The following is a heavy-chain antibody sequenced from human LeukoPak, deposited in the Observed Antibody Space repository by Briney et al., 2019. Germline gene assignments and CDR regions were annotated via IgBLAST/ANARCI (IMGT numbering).Heavy chain of an antibody. CDR1: GFTFSSYS. Sequence: GGSLRLSCAASGFTFSSYSMNWVRQAPGKGLEWVSSISSSSYIYYADSVKGRFTISRDNAKNSLYLQMNSLRAEDTAVYYCARDKRLGNWFDPWGQGTLVTVSS. CDR2: ISSSSYI. CDR3: ARDKRLGNWFDP. D-gene: IGHD6-19*01. J-gene: IGHJ5*02. V-gene: IGHV3-21*01.